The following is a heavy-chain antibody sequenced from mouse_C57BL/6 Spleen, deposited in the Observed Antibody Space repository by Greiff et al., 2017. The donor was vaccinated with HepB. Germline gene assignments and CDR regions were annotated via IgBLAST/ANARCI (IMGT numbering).Heavy chain of an antibody. Sequence: EVKLEESGPGLVKPSQSLSLTCSVTGYSITSGYYWNWIRQFPGNKLEWMGYISYDGSNNYNPSLKNRISITRDTSKNQFFLKLNSVTTEDTATYYCARAGANWDVGGYFDVWGTGTTVTVSS. CDR3: ARAGANWDVGGYFDV. J-gene: IGHJ1*03. CDR2: ISYDGSN. D-gene: IGHD4-1*01. V-gene: IGHV3-6*01. CDR1: GYSITSGYY.